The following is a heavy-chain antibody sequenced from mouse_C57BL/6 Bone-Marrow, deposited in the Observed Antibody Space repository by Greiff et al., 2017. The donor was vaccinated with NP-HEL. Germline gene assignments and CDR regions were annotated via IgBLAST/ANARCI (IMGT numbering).Heavy chain of an antibody. CDR3: ARGRGYDDFDY. V-gene: IGHV1-18*01. D-gene: IGHD2-2*01. J-gene: IGHJ2*01. CDR1: GYTFTDYN. CDR2: INPNNGGT. Sequence: VQLQQSGPELVKPGASVKIPCKASGYTFTDYNMDWVKQSHGKSLEWIGDINPNNGGTNYNQKFKGKATLTVDKSSSTAYMELRSLTSEDTAVYYCARGRGYDDFDYWGQGTTLTVSS.